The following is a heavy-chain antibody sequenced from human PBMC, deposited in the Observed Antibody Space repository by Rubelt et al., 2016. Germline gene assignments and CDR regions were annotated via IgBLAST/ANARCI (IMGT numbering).Heavy chain of an antibody. Sequence: QITLKESGPTLVKPTQTLTLTCTFSGFSLTTSGVGVGWIRQPPGKALEWLALIYWDDDKRYGPSLKSRLTITKVTSKNQVVLTVTNMDPVDTATYFCAHRSLWLFDYWGQGTLVTVSS. CDR2: IYWDDDK. V-gene: IGHV2-5*05. D-gene: IGHD6-19*01. J-gene: IGHJ4*02. CDR3: AHRSLWLFDY. CDR1: GFSLTTSGVG.